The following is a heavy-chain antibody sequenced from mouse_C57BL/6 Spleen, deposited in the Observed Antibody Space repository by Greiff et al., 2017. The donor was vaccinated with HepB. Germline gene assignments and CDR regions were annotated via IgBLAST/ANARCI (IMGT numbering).Heavy chain of an antibody. CDR2: IRNKANGYTT. V-gene: IGHV7-3*01. Sequence: EVQRVESGGGLVQPGGSLSLSCAASGFTFTDYYMSWVRQPPGKALEWLGFIRNKANGYTTEYSASVKGRFTISRDNSQSILYLQMNALRAEDSATYYCARYIYYYGRAYAMDYWGQGTSVTVSS. CDR3: ARYIYYYGRAYAMDY. D-gene: IGHD1-1*01. CDR1: GFTFTDYY. J-gene: IGHJ4*01.